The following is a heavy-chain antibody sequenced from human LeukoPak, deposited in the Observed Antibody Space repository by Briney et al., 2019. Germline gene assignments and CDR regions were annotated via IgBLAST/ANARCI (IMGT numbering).Heavy chain of an antibody. CDR2: IYTSGIT. CDR1: GGSISSGTYY. CDR3: ARLPDP. Sequence: SSETLSLTCTVSGGSISSGTYYWYWIRQPAGKGLEWIGRIYTSGITNYNPSLKSRVTISVDTSKNQFSLKLTSVTASDTAVYYCARLPDPWGQGTLVTVSS. V-gene: IGHV4-61*02. J-gene: IGHJ5*02.